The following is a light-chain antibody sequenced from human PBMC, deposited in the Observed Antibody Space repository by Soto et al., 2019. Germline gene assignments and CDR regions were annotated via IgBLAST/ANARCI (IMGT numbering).Light chain of an antibody. CDR2: AAS. CDR1: QSVTTN. CDR3: HQYNNWPPA. J-gene: IGKJ1*01. V-gene: IGKV3-15*01. Sequence: FGMTQSPSTLSVSPGQRVTLSCRASQSVTTNFAWYQQKPGQAPRLLIYAASIRATGVPARFSGGGSGTEFTLTISSLQSEDFAVYYCHQYNNWPPAFAQGTKVDIK.